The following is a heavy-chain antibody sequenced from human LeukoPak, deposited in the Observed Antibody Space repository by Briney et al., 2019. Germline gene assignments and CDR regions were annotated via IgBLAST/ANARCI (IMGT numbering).Heavy chain of an antibody. D-gene: IGHD3-22*01. V-gene: IGHV4-34*01. CDR2: INHSGST. CDR3: ARGRAEYYYDSSGYPRGSYYYYYMDV. J-gene: IGHJ6*03. Sequence: SETLSLTCAVYGGYFSGYYWSWIRQPPGKGLEWIGEINHSGSTNYNPSLKSRVTISVDTSKNQFSLKLSSVTAADTAVYYCARGRAEYYYDSSGYPRGSYYYYYMDVWGKGTTVTVSS. CDR1: GGYFSGYY.